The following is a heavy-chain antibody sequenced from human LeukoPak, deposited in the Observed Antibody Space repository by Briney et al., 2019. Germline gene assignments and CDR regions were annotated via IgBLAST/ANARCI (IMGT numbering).Heavy chain of an antibody. CDR1: GGTFNNYA. CDR3: AREMRGYYDSSGYFDY. Sequence: ASVKVSCKASGGTFNNYAINWVRQAPGQGLEWMGWISAYNGNTNYAQKLQGRVTMTTDTSTSTAYMELRSLRSDDTAVYYCAREMRGYYDSSGYFDYWGQGTLVTVSS. D-gene: IGHD3-22*01. CDR2: ISAYNGNT. V-gene: IGHV1-18*01. J-gene: IGHJ4*02.